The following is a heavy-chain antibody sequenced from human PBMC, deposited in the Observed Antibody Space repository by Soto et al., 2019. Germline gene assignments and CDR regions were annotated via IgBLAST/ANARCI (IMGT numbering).Heavy chain of an antibody. CDR3: ARDRGDGYNFG. CDR2: IIPILGIA. V-gene: IGHV1-69*08. CDR1: GGTFSSYT. J-gene: IGHJ4*02. D-gene: IGHD5-12*01. Sequence: QVQLVQSGAEVKKPGSSVKVSCKASGGTFSSYTISWVRQAPGQGLEWMGRIIPILGIANYAQKFQGRVTITADKSTSTAYMELSSLRSEDTAVYSCARDRGDGYNFGWGQGTLVTVSS.